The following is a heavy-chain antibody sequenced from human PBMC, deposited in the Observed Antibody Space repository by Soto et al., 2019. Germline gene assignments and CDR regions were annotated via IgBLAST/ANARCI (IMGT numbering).Heavy chain of an antibody. J-gene: IGHJ5*01. D-gene: IGHD2-15*01. V-gene: IGHV4-30-4*01. CDR3: ARGRYCLTGKCFPHCFDS. CDR1: GDSISTVDYF. Sequence: QVQLLESGPGLVKPSQTLSLTCSVSGDSISTVDYFWAWVRQPPGQALEYIGYIYKSATTYYNPSFESTVALSLDTSKSQFSLNVNSLPAADTAVSFCARGRYCLTGKCFPHCFDSWGQGTLVTVSS. CDR2: IYKSATT.